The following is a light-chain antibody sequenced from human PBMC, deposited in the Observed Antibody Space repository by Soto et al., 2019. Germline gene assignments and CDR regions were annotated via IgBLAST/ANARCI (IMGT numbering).Light chain of an antibody. CDR2: EVS. Sequence: QSALTQPASVSGSPGQSITISCIGTSSDIGSYNHVAWYQQFPGKSPKLTIYEVSSRPSGVSSRFSGSKSGNTASLTISGLQAEDEADYYCAAWDDSLSGWVFGGGTKVTVL. CDR3: AAWDDSLSGWV. J-gene: IGLJ3*02. CDR1: SSDIGSYNH. V-gene: IGLV2-14*01.